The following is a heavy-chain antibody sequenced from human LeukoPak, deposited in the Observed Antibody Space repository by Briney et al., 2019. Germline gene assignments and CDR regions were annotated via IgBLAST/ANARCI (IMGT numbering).Heavy chain of an antibody. V-gene: IGHV4-39*07. CDR3: ARGSYYYDSSGYYDGAFDI. Sequence: SETLSLTCTVSGGSISSSSYYWGWIRQPPGKGLEWIGSIYYSGSTYYNPSLKSRVTISVDTSKNQFSLKLSSVTAADTAVYYCARGSYYYDSSGYYDGAFDIWGQGTMVTVSS. CDR2: IYYSGST. J-gene: IGHJ3*02. D-gene: IGHD3-22*01. CDR1: GGSISSSSYY.